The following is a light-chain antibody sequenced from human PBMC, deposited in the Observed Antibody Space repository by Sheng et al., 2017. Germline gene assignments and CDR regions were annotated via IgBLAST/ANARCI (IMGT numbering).Light chain of an antibody. CDR1: NIRSKS. J-gene: IGLJ2*01. V-gene: IGLV3-21*02. CDR2: DDS. CDR3: QVWDSSSDLVV. Sequence: SYVLDSATLRCQWPQDRRPRITCGGNNIRSKSVHWYQQKPGQAPVLVVYDDSDRPSGIPERFSGSNSGNTATLTISRVEAGDEADYYCQVWDSSSDLVVFGGGTKLTVL.